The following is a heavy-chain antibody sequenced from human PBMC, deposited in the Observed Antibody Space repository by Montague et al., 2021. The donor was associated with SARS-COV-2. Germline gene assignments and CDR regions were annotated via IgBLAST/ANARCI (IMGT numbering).Heavy chain of an antibody. D-gene: IGHD3-3*01. V-gene: IGHV4-59*01. CDR2: IYYSGST. CDR3: ARHPWHITIFGVVTRYGMDV. CDR1: GGSFRNYY. Sequence: SETLSLTCAVYGGSFRNYYWSWIRQSPGKGLEWIGYIYYSGSTNYNPSLKSRVTISVDTSKNQFSLKLSSVTAADTAVYYCARHPWHITIFGVVTRYGMDVWGQGTTVTVSS. J-gene: IGHJ6*02.